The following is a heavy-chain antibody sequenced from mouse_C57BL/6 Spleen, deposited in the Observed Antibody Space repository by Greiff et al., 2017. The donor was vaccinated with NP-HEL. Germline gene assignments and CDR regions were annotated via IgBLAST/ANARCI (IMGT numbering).Heavy chain of an antibody. CDR3: ARGIYYGNWGYFDV. Sequence: DVNLQESGPGLVKPSQSLSLTCSVTGYSITSGYYWNWIRQFPGNKLEWMGYISYDGSNNYNPSLKNRISITRDTSKNQFFLKLNSVTTEDTATYYCARGIYYGNWGYFDVWGTGTTVTVSS. CDR1: GYSITSGYY. D-gene: IGHD2-1*01. J-gene: IGHJ1*03. CDR2: ISYDGSN. V-gene: IGHV3-6*01.